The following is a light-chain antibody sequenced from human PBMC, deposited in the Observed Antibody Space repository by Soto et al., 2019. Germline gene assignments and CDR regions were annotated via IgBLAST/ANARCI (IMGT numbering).Light chain of an antibody. V-gene: IGKV1-5*01. CDR1: QSISSW. CDR3: QQYNSLWT. Sequence: DIQMTQSPSTLSASVGDRGTVTCRASQSISSWLAWYQQKPGKAPKLLIYDASSLESGVPSRFSGSGSGTEFTLTITSLQPDDFATYSCQQYNSLWTFGQGTKVDIK. J-gene: IGKJ1*01. CDR2: DAS.